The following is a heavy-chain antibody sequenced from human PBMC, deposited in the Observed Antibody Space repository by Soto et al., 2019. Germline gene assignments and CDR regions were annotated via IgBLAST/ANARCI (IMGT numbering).Heavy chain of an antibody. CDR2: ISSSGSTI. V-gene: IGHV3-48*03. Sequence: PGESLKISCAASGFTFSSYEMNWVRQAPGKGLEWVSYISSSGSTIYYADSVEGRFTISRDNAKNSLYLQMNSLRAEDTAVYYCARVGSDSYYYYYGMDVWGQGTTVTVSS. D-gene: IGHD6-25*01. CDR1: GFTFSSYE. CDR3: ARVGSDSYYYYYGMDV. J-gene: IGHJ6*02.